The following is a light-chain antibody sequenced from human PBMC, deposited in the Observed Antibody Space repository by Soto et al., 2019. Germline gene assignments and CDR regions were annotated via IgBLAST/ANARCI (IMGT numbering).Light chain of an antibody. CDR2: DVN. V-gene: IGLV2-11*01. CDR3: YSYAGSYTFYV. J-gene: IGLJ1*01. CDR1: SSDVGGYYY. Sequence: QSVLTQPRSVSGSPGQSVTISCTGTSSDVGGYYYVSWFQQHPGKAPKLLIYDVNKRPSGVPDRFSASKSGTTASLTISGLQVEDEADYYCYSYAGSYTFYVFGTGTKAPS.